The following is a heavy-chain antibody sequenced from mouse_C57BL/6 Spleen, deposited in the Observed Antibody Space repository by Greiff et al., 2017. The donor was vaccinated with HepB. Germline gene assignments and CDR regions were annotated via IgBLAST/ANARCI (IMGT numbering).Heavy chain of an antibody. CDR2: IYPGDGDT. Sequence: QVQLQQSGAELVKPGASVKISCKASGYAFSSYWMNWVKQRPGKGLEWIGQIYPGDGDTNYNGKFKGKATLTADKSSSTAYMQLSSLTSEDSAVYFCARPFYYGSSYGFAYWGQGTLVTVSA. CDR3: ARPFYYGSSYGFAY. CDR1: GYAFSSYW. D-gene: IGHD1-1*01. J-gene: IGHJ3*01. V-gene: IGHV1-80*01.